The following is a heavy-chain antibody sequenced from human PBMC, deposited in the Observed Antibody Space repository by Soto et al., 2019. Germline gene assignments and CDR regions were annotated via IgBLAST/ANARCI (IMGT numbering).Heavy chain of an antibody. CDR1: GYSFTSYW. D-gene: IGHD6-6*01. Sequence: PGESLKISCKGSGYSFTSYWIGWVRQMPEKGLEWMGIIYPGDSDTRYSPSFQGQVTISADKSISTAYLQWSSLKASDTAMYYCARHAIPAARRPYYYVDGWGKGTTVTVSS. V-gene: IGHV5-51*01. CDR3: ARHAIPAARRPYYYVDG. J-gene: IGHJ6*03. CDR2: IYPGDSDT.